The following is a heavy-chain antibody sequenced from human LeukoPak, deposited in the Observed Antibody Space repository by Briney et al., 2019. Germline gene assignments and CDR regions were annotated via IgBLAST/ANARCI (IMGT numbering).Heavy chain of an antibody. D-gene: IGHD1-1*01. Sequence: GGSLRLSCAASGFTFSSNVMHWVRQAPGKGLEWVAVISYDGSNKYYTDSVKGRFTISRDNPKNTLYLQMNSLRAEDTAVYYCASEATTGAHVDYWGQGTLVTVSS. CDR2: ISYDGSNK. V-gene: IGHV3-30-3*01. J-gene: IGHJ4*02. CDR3: ASEATTGAHVDY. CDR1: GFTFSSNV.